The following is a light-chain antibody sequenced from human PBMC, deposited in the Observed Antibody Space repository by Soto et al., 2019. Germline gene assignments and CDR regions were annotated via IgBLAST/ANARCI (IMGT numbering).Light chain of an antibody. CDR2: GNT. Sequence: QSVLTQPPSVSGAPGQRGTISCTGSSSNIGAGYVVHWYQHLPGAAPKLLIYGNTNRPSGVPDRFSGSKSDTSASLAITGLQADDEADYYCQSYDSSLSGFYVFGTGTKVTVL. J-gene: IGLJ1*01. CDR3: QSYDSSLSGFYV. V-gene: IGLV1-40*01. CDR1: SSNIGAGYV.